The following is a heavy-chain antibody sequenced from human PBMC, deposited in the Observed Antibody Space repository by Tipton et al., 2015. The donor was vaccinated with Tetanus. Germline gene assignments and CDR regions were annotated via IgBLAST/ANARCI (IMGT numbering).Heavy chain of an antibody. J-gene: IGHJ6*02. D-gene: IGHD6-13*01. V-gene: IGHV3-23*01. CDR2: LSSNGGTT. Sequence: SLRLSCVASGFTLTNYAMSWVRQAPGKGLEWVSTLSSNGGTTYYADSLKGRFTISKDDSTDTLSLQMNSLRAEDTAVYFCAKRSSTYYGLDVWGQGTTVTVSS. CDR1: GFTLTNYA. CDR3: AKRSSTYYGLDV.